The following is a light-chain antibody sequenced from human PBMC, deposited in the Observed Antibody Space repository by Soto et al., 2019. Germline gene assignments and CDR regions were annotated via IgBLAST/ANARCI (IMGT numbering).Light chain of an antibody. Sequence: DIQMTQSPSTLSASVGVRVNITCRDRQSISSWLAWYQQKPGKAPKLLIYKVSSLGSGVPSRFSGRGSGTDFTLNISSLQYDDFEAYYCQQYNSYSPYTFGQGTKLEIK. CDR2: KVS. J-gene: IGKJ2*01. V-gene: IGKV1-5*03. CDR3: QQYNSYSPYT. CDR1: QSISSW.